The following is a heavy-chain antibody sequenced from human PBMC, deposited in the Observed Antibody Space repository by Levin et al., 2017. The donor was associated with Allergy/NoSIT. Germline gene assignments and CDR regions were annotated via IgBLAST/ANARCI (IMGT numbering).Heavy chain of an antibody. CDR1: GFTFSSYA. J-gene: IGHJ4*02. Sequence: GESLKISCAASGFTFSSYAMHWVRQAPGKGLEWVAVISYDGSNKYYADSVKGRFTISRDNSKNTLYLQMNSLRAEDTAVYYCAKDYYDSSGYYYGDLDYWGQGTLVTVSS. D-gene: IGHD3-22*01. V-gene: IGHV3-30-3*01. CDR2: ISYDGSNK. CDR3: AKDYYDSSGYYYGDLDY.